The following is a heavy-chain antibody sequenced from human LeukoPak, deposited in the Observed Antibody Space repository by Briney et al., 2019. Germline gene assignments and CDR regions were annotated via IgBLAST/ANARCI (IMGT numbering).Heavy chain of an antibody. CDR2: IIPILGIV. D-gene: IGHD4-23*01. CDR1: GGTFSSYA. CDR3: AKGTGPDPKETPYDY. V-gene: IGHV1-69*04. Sequence: SVKVSCKASGGTFSSYAISWVRQAPGQGLEWMGRIIPILGIVNYAQKFQGRVTITADKSTSTAYMELSSLRSEDTAVYYCAKGTGPDPKETPYDYWGQGTLVTVSS. J-gene: IGHJ4*02.